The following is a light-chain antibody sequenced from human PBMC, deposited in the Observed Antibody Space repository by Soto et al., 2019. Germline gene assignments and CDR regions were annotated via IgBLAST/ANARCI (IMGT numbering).Light chain of an antibody. CDR1: SSDVGGYDY. J-gene: IGLJ2*01. CDR3: SSYTSITTLDVV. Sequence: QSVLTQPASVSGSPGQSITISCTGTSSDVGGYDYVSWYQQHPGKAPKLMIYDVTNRPSGVSNRFSGSKSGNTASLTISGLQAEDEADYHCSSYTSITTLDVVFGGGTKLTVL. V-gene: IGLV2-14*03. CDR2: DVT.